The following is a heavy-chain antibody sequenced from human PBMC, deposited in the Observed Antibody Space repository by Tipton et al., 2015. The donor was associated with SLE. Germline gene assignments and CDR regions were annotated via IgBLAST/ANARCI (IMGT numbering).Heavy chain of an antibody. Sequence: SLRLSCAASGFTFDDYAMHWVRQAPGKGLVWVSRINSDGSSTSYADSVKGRFTISRDNAKNTLYLQMNSLRAEDTAVYYCAREAGNYDYIWGSYPSYGMDVWGQGTTVTVSS. CDR3: AREAGNYDYIWGSYPSYGMDV. CDR1: GFTFDDYA. J-gene: IGHJ6*02. D-gene: IGHD3-16*02. CDR2: INSDGSST. V-gene: IGHV3-74*01.